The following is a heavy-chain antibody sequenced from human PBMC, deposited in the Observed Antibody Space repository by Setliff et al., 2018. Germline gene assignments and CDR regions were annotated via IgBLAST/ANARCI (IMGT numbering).Heavy chain of an antibody. CDR3: ALSSSWFKDFQH. Sequence: SETLSLTCTVSGGSISSDYWSWIRQPPGKGLEWIGYIYSSGSTKYNPSLKSRVTISEDMSKNQFSLKVSSVTAADTAIYYCALSSSWFKDFQHWGQGTLVTVSS. J-gene: IGHJ1*01. V-gene: IGHV4-59*01. CDR2: IYSSGST. D-gene: IGHD6-13*01. CDR1: GGSISSDY.